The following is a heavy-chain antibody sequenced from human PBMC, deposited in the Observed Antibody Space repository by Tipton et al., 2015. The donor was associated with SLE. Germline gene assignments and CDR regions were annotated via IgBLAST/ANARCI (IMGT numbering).Heavy chain of an antibody. V-gene: IGHV4-59*01. CDR1: GGSISSYY. J-gene: IGHJ5*02. CDR2: IYYSGST. CDR3: ASRIAARSWFDP. Sequence: TLSLTCTVSGGSISSYYWSWIRQPPGKGLEWIGYIYYSGSTNYNPSLKSRVTISVDTSKNQFSLKLSSVTAADTAVYYCASRIAARSWFDPWGQGTLVTVSS. D-gene: IGHD6-6*01.